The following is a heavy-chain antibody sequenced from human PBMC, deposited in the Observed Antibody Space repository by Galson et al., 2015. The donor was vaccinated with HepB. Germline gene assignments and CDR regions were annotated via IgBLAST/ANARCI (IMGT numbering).Heavy chain of an antibody. CDR3: ARGELGLRYFDWLPIRTPSPFFDY. Sequence: SVKVSCKASGYTFTSYGISWVRQAPGQGLEWMGWISAYNGNTNYAQKLQGRVTMTTDTSTSTAYMELRSLRSDDTAVYYCARGELGLRYFDWLPIRTPSPFFDYWGQGTLVTVSS. CDR1: GYTFTSYG. J-gene: IGHJ4*02. CDR2: ISAYNGNT. V-gene: IGHV1-18*04. D-gene: IGHD3-9*01.